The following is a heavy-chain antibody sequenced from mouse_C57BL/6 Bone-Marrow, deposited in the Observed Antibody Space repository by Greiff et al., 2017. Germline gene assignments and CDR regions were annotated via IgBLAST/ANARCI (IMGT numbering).Heavy chain of an antibody. CDR2: IDPNSGGT. J-gene: IGHJ4*01. V-gene: IGHV1-72*01. CDR1: GYTFTSYW. Sequence: QVQLQQPGAELVKPGASVKLSCKASGYTFTSYWMHWVKQRPGRGLEWIGWIDPNSGGTKYNEKFKSKVTLTVDKPSSTAYMQRSSLTSEDAADYCCARTKLRRAMDYWGQGTSVTVSS. D-gene: IGHD1-2*01. CDR3: ARTKLRRAMDY.